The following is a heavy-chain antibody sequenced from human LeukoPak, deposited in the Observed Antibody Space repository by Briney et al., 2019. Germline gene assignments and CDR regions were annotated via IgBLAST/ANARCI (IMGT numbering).Heavy chain of an antibody. Sequence: GGSLRLSCAASGFTVSSNYMSWVRQAPGKGLEWVSVIYSGGSTYYADSVKGRFTISRDNSKNTLYLQMNSLRAEDTAVYYCARGGRDRFGELSIHYFDYWGQGTLVTVSS. CDR3: ARGGRDRFGELSIHYFDY. CDR1: GFTVSSNY. D-gene: IGHD3-10*01. J-gene: IGHJ4*02. CDR2: IYSGGST. V-gene: IGHV3-66*01.